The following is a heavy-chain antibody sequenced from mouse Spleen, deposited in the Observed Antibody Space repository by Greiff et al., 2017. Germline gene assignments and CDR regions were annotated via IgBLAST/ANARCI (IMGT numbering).Heavy chain of an antibody. D-gene: IGHD2-3*01. CDR3: ARLDGYYVHYYAMDY. CDR2: ISSGGGNT. Sequence: EVKLVESGGGLVKLGGSLKLSCAASGFTFSSYAMSWVRQTPEKRLEWVATISSGGGNTYYPDSVKGRFTISRDNAKNTLYLQMSSLKSEDTAMYYCARLDGYYVHYYAMDYWGQGTSVTVSS. V-gene: IGHV5-9*04. J-gene: IGHJ4*01. CDR1: GFTFSSYA.